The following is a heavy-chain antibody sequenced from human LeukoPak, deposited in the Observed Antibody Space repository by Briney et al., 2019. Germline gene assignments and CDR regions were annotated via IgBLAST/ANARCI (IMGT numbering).Heavy chain of an antibody. V-gene: IGHV3-11*06. CDR3: ARGESIAAARIFYFDY. J-gene: IGHJ4*02. D-gene: IGHD6-13*01. Sequence: VKGRFTISRDNAKNSLYLQMNSLRAEDTAVYYCARGESIAAARIFYFDYWGQGTLVTVSS.